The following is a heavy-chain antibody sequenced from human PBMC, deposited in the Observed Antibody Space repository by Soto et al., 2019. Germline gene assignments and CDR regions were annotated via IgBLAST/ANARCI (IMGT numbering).Heavy chain of an antibody. CDR2: IYSGGST. Sequence: PGRSLRLSCAASGFTVSSNYMSWVRQAPGKGLEWVSVIYSGGSTYYADSVKGRFTISRDNSKNTLYLQMNSLRAEDTAVYYCATDRTQVAGHPEYFQHWGQGILVNVSS. CDR3: ATDRTQVAGHPEYFQH. V-gene: IGHV3-66*01. CDR1: GFTVSSNY. J-gene: IGHJ1*01. D-gene: IGHD6-19*01.